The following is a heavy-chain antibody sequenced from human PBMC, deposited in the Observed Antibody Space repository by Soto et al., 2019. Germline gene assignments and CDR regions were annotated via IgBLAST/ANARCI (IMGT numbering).Heavy chain of an antibody. D-gene: IGHD3-10*01. CDR2: ISAYNGNT. Sequence: QVQLVQSGAEVKKPGASVKVSCKASGYTFTSYGISWVRQAPGQGLEWMGWISAYNGNTNYAQKLQGRVTMTTDTAPSTAYRERRSLRSDNTAVYYCGRGYYYGSGGAYWGQGTLVTVSS. CDR1: GYTFTSYG. CDR3: GRGYYYGSGGAY. J-gene: IGHJ4*02. V-gene: IGHV1-18*01.